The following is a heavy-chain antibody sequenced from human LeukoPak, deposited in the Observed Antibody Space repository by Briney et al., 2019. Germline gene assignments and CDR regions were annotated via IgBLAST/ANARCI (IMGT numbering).Heavy chain of an antibody. Sequence: PGGSLRLSCAASGFTFSSYSMNWVRQAPGKGLEWVSAISGSGGSTYYADSVKGRFTISRDNSKNTLYLQMNSLRAEDTAVYYCAKADIVVVPADYWGQGTLVTVSS. CDR3: AKADIVVVPADY. V-gene: IGHV3-23*01. CDR2: ISGSGGST. D-gene: IGHD2-2*01. CDR1: GFTFSSYS. J-gene: IGHJ4*02.